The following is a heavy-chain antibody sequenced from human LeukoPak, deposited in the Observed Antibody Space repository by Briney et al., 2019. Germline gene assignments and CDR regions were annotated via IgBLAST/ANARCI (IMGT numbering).Heavy chain of an antibody. J-gene: IGHJ5*02. V-gene: IGHV3-48*02. CDR3: ARGLAP. Sequence: GGSLRLSCAASRFTFSSDSMNWVRQAPGKGLEWISYISSYSGSTIYYADSVKGRFTISRDNAKNALYLQMNSLRYEDTAVYHCARGLAPWGQGTLVTVSS. CDR1: RFTFSSDS. CDR2: ISSYSGSTI.